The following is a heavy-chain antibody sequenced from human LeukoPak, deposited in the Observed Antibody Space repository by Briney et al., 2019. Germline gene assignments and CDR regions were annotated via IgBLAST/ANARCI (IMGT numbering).Heavy chain of an antibody. Sequence: GGSLRLSCAASGFTFSSYDMNWVRQAPGKGLEWVSYISSSGSTIYYADSVKGRFTISRDNAKNSLYLQMNSLRAEDTAVYYCASVWSTSYAINFHVDYWGQGTLVTVSS. V-gene: IGHV3-48*04. CDR2: ISSSGSTI. J-gene: IGHJ4*02. CDR1: GFTFSSYD. CDR3: ASVWSTSYAINFHVDY. D-gene: IGHD2-2*01.